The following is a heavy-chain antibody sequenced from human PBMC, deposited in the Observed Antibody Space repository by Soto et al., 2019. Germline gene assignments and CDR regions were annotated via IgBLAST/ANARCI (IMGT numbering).Heavy chain of an antibody. Sequence: SETLSLTCTVSGGSIRSTSTYYWGWIRQPPGKGLEWIGSMYYSGITYYNPSLKSRVTISVDMSKNQFSLKVRSVTAADTAVYYCARAQYGDYAYYYYGMDVWGQGTTVTVSS. CDR1: GGSIRSTSTYY. D-gene: IGHD4-17*01. V-gene: IGHV4-39*01. CDR3: ARAQYGDYAYYYYGMDV. J-gene: IGHJ6*02. CDR2: MYYSGIT.